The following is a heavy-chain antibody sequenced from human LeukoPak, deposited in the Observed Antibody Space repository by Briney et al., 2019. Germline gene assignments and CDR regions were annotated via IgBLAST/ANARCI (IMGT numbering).Heavy chain of an antibody. CDR3: AREDKWYFDL. J-gene: IGHJ2*01. Sequence: GGSLRLSCAASGFTFSGYYMSWIRQAPGKGLEWVSKISTTSSYTNYADSVKGRFTISRDNAKNSLYLQMNSLRVEDTAVYYCAREDKWYFDLWGRGTLVTVSS. CDR1: GFTFSGYY. CDR2: ISTTSSYT. V-gene: IGHV3-11*05.